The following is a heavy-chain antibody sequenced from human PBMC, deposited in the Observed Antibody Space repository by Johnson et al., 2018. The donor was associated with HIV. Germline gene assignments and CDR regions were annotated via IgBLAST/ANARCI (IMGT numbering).Heavy chain of an antibody. V-gene: IGHV3-7*03. CDR1: GFTFSSYA. Sequence: VQLVESGGGVVQPGRSLRLSCAASGFTFSSYAMHWVRQAPGKGLEWAANIKQDESEKYYVDSVKGRFSISRDNAKNSLYLQMNSLRAEDTAVYYCAREGVGTTCPFDMWGQGTMVTVSS. CDR3: AREGVGTTCPFDM. CDR2: IKQDESEK. J-gene: IGHJ3*02. D-gene: IGHD1-26*01.